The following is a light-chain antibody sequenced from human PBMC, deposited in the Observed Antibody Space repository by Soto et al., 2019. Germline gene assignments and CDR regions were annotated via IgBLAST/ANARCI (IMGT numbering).Light chain of an antibody. V-gene: IGKV1-12*01. CDR2: TAA. Sequence: DTEMTQSPYSVSASAGYRVTISCRAFQGIRSWLAWYQQKPGKAPNLLTHTAASLHSGVPSWLGGSGSVTYFTRTISSLQREEFATYYCQQSNCSPFTFGGGTKVEIK. CDR1: QGIRSW. CDR3: QQSNCSPFT. J-gene: IGKJ4*01.